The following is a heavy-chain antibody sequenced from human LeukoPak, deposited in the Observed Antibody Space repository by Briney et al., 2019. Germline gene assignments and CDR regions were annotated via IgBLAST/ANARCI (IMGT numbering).Heavy chain of an antibody. CDR1: GFTFSSYG. D-gene: IGHD3-3*01. CDR2: ISYVGSIK. J-gene: IGHJ3*02. CDR3: AKGFAVFGVLIDAFDI. V-gene: IGHV3-30*18. Sequence: QPGRSLRLSCAASGFTFSSYGMHWVRQAPGKGLEWVAVISYVGSIKYYADSVKGRFTISRDNSKNTLYLQMNSLRAEDTAVYYCAKGFAVFGVLIDAFDIWGQGTMVTVSS.